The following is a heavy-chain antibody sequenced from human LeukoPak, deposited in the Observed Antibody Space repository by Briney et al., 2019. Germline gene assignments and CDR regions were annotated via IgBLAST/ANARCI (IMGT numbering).Heavy chain of an antibody. Sequence: ASLNVSSKASVYTFTVYYMHWVRQAPGQGLEWMGWINPNSGGTNYAQKFQGRVTMTRDTSISTAYMELSRLRPDDTAVYYCASDSSGYYYPFDPWGQGTLVTVSS. CDR2: INPNSGGT. V-gene: IGHV1-2*02. CDR1: VYTFTVYY. CDR3: ASDSSGYYYPFDP. D-gene: IGHD3-22*01. J-gene: IGHJ5*02.